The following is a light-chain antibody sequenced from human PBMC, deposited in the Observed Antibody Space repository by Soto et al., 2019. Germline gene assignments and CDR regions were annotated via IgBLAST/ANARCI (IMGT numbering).Light chain of an antibody. Sequence: QSVLTQPASVSGSPGQSITISCTGTSSYIGGYNSVSWYQQHPGKVPKLIIYEVTNRPSGISNRFSGSKSGNTASLTSSGLQAEDEADYYCTAYTSISPLVFGGGTKVTVL. CDR3: TAYTSISPLV. J-gene: IGLJ2*01. CDR1: SSYIGGYNS. CDR2: EVT. V-gene: IGLV2-14*01.